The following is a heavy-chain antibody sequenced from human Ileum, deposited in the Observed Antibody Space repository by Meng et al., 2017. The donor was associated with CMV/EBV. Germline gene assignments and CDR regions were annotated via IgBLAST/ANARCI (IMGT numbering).Heavy chain of an antibody. V-gene: IGHV4-59*01. CDR1: GGSMSSTC. CDR2: VCYNGIT. D-gene: IGHD6-13*01. CDR3: ALRGLAAGTLQQ. Sequence: GQMQGPGPGRGKPSETLSLTCAVSGGSMSSTCWSWIRQPPGKGLEWIGYVCYNGITDYNPSLKSRITISGDTSKNQFSLQVTSVTAADTAMYYCALRGLAAGTLQQWGQGTLVTVSS. J-gene: IGHJ1*01.